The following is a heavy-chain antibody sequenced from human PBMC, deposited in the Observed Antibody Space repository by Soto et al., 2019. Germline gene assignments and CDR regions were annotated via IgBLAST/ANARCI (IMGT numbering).Heavy chain of an antibody. CDR3: ASRRAVTAPYYYYGMDV. CDR2: IDPSDSYT. D-gene: IGHD2-21*02. CDR1: GYSFTSYW. V-gene: IGHV5-10-1*01. Sequence: GESLKISCKGSGYSFTSYWISWVLQIPCKFLEWMGRIDPSDSYTNYSPSFQGHVTISADKSISTACLQWSSLKASDTAMYYCASRRAVTAPYYYYGMDVWGQGTTVTVSS. J-gene: IGHJ6*02.